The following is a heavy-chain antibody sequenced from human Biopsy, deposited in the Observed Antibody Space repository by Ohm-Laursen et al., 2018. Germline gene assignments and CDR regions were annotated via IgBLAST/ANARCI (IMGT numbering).Heavy chain of an antibody. J-gene: IGHJ5*02. CDR2: IYYSGST. CDR3: ARHRGGMPSSGNWFDH. Sequence: SGTLSLTCSVSGYSMSTYYWSWIRQPPGKGLEWIGYIYYSGSTSYNPSLKSRVTISVDMSKNQFSLKLTSVAAADTAVYYCARHRGGMPSSGNWFDHWGQGTLVTVSS. V-gene: IGHV4-59*08. CDR1: GYSMSTYY. D-gene: IGHD2-2*01.